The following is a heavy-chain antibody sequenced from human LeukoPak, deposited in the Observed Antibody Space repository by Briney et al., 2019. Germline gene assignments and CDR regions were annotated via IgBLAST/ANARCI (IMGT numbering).Heavy chain of an antibody. CDR1: GYNFTTYW. CDR3: ARDNSVGDNAWWFDP. Sequence: GESLKISCKGSGYNFTTYWIGWVRQIPGKGLEWMGIIYPVDSKTRYSPSFQGQVTISADKSISTAYLQWSSLSDTDTAMYYCARDNSVGDNAWWFDPWGQGTLVTVSS. V-gene: IGHV5-51*01. CDR2: IYPVDSKT. D-gene: IGHD1-26*01. J-gene: IGHJ5*02.